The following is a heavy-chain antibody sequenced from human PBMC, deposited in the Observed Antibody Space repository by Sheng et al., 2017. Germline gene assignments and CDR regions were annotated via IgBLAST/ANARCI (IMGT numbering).Heavy chain of an antibody. CDR2: IYSKGDT. CDR3: APYSAKDY. J-gene: IGHJ4*02. CDR1: GVTVGNNY. D-gene: IGHD4-4*01. V-gene: IGHV3-66*01. Sequence: EVQVVESGGGLVQPGGSLRLSCAASGVTVGNNYMSWVRQAPGKGLEWVSLIYSKGDTRYADSVKGRFTISRDSSKNMLYLQMNSLRAEDTALYYCAPYSAKDYWGQGTLVTVSS.